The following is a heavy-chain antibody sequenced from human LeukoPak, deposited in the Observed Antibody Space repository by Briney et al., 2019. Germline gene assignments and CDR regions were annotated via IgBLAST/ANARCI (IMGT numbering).Heavy chain of an antibody. Sequence: GGSLRLSCAASGFTFSTYSMNWVRQAPGKGLEWVSYISSSGSTIYYADSVKGRFTISRDNAKNSLCLQMNSLRAEDTAVYYCAELGITMIGGVWGKGTTVTISS. CDR1: GFTFSTYS. V-gene: IGHV3-48*03. CDR3: AELGITMIGGV. CDR2: ISSSGSTI. D-gene: IGHD3-10*02. J-gene: IGHJ6*04.